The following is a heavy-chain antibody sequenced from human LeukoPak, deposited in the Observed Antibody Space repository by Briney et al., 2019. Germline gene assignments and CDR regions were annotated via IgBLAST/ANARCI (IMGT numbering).Heavy chain of an antibody. CDR2: IYWDDDK. J-gene: IGHJ4*02. Sequence: SGPTLVNPSQTLTLTCTFSGSSLSTSGVGVGWIRQPPGEALEWLTLIYWDDDKRYSPSLGSRLTVTKDTSKSQVVLTMTNVDPVDTATYYCAHRLPGYNTNWDHGYFDFWGQGTPVTVSS. D-gene: IGHD1-1*01. CDR1: GSSLSTSGVG. V-gene: IGHV2-5*02. CDR3: AHRLPGYNTNWDHGYFDF.